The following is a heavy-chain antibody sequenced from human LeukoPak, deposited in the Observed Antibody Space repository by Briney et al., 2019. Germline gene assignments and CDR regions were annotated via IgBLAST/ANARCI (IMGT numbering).Heavy chain of an antibody. J-gene: IGHJ4*02. Sequence: PSETLSLTCTVSGGSISSYYWSWIRQPTGKGLEWIGYIYYSGSTNYNPSLKSRVTISVDTSKNQFSLKLSSVTAADTAVYYCARHLKGWDYGFPYFDYWGQGTLFTVSS. D-gene: IGHD4-17*01. CDR3: ARHLKGWDYGFPYFDY. CDR1: GGSISSYY. V-gene: IGHV4-59*08. CDR2: IYYSGST.